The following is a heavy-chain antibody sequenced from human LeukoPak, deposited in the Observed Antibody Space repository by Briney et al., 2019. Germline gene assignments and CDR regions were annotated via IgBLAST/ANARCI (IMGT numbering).Heavy chain of an antibody. Sequence: SETLSLTCTVSGGSISSYCWNWIRQPPGQGLEWIGYLCSSGATDYNPSLKSRVTISVDTSKNQFSLKLSSVTAADAAVYYCARDTDTAMAYWGQGTLVTVSS. CDR1: GGSISSYC. CDR3: ARDTDTAMAY. D-gene: IGHD5-18*01. J-gene: IGHJ4*02. CDR2: LCSSGAT. V-gene: IGHV4-4*08.